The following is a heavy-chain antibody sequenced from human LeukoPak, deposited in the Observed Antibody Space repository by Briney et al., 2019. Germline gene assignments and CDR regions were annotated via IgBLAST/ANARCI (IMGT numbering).Heavy chain of an antibody. J-gene: IGHJ4*02. CDR2: ISGSGGST. D-gene: IGHD1-26*01. CDR3: AKEVVSGSYQFDC. Sequence: GGSLRLSCAASGFTFSTYAMSWVRQAPGKGLEWVSGISGSGGSTNYADSVKGRFTISRDNSKNTVYLQMNSLRVEDTAVYYCAKEVVSGSYQFDCWGQGTLVTVSS. CDR1: GFTFSTYA. V-gene: IGHV3-23*01.